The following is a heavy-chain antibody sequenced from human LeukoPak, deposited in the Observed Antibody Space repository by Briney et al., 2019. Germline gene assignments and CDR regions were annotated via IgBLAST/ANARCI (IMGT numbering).Heavy chain of an antibody. J-gene: IGHJ6*02. CDR3: ANILGRWAGYGMDV. D-gene: IGHD3-9*01. CDR2: VNTDGSST. CDR1: GFTFSSYW. Sequence: GGSLRLSCAASGFTFSSYWMHWVRQAPGKGLVWVSGVNTDGSSTNYADSVKGRFTISRDNAKNTVYLQMNSLRAEDTAVYYCANILGRWAGYGMDVWGQGTTVTVSS. V-gene: IGHV3-74*01.